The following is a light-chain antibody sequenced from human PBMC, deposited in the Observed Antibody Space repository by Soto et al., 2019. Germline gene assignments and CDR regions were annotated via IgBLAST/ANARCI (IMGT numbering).Light chain of an antibody. CDR1: QSVSSS. V-gene: IGKV3-11*01. CDR3: QQRGNRPPWT. Sequence: EIVLTQSPGTLSLSPGERDTLSCRASQSVSSSLAWYQQKPGQAPRLLIYNAFNRATGIPARFSGSGSGTDFTLTISSLEPEDFAVYYCQQRGNRPPWTVGQGTRVEIK. J-gene: IGKJ1*01. CDR2: NAF.